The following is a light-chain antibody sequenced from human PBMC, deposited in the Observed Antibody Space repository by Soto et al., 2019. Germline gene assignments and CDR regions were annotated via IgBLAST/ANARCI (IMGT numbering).Light chain of an antibody. CDR2: GAS. CDR3: QQHINWPLT. J-gene: IGKJ4*01. Sequence: EIVLTQSPDTLSLSPGERATLSCRASQSVSSSYLAWYQQKPGQAPRLLIYGASSRATGIPDRFSGSGSGTDFTLTISSLEPEDFALYYCQQHINWPLTFGGGTKVDIK. CDR1: QSVSSSY. V-gene: IGKV3D-20*02.